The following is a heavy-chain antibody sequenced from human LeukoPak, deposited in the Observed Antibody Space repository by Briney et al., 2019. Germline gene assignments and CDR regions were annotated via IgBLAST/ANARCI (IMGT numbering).Heavy chain of an antibody. V-gene: IGHV3-23*01. J-gene: IGHJ4*02. Sequence: GGSLRLSCAASGFTFSSYSMNWVRQAPGKGLEWVSTISRSGGSTYYADSVKGRFTISRDNSKNTLYLQMNSLRAEDTAVYYCAKGIAVAGNYYFDYWGQGTLVTVSS. CDR3: AKGIAVAGNYYFDY. D-gene: IGHD6-19*01. CDR1: GFTFSSYS. CDR2: ISRSGGST.